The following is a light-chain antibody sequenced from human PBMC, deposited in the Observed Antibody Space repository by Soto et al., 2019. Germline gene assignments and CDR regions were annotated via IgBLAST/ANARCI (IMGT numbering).Light chain of an antibody. V-gene: IGKV3-11*01. J-gene: IGKJ5*01. CDR2: DVS. CDR1: ESVGTY. CDR3: QQRSNRPPGVT. Sequence: EIVLTQSPATLSVSPGERATLSCRAIESVGTYLAWYQQKPGQAPRLLIYDVSNRATGIPVRFTGSGSGTDFTLSISSLEPEDFAVYYCQQRSNRPPGVTFGQGTRLEIK.